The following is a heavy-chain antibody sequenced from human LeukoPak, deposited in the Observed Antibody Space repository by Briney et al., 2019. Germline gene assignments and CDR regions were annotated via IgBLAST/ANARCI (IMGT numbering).Heavy chain of an antibody. D-gene: IGHD3-9*01. CDR2: ISDTGEST. V-gene: IGHV3-23*01. CDR3: AKGYDILTGYFFDY. Sequence: GGSLRLSCAASGFTFSIYAMSWVRQAPGKGLEWVSSISDTGESTCYVDSAKGRFTISRDNSKNTLYLQMNTLGAEDAALYYCAKGYDILTGYFFDYWGQGTLVTVSS. CDR1: GFTFSIYA. J-gene: IGHJ4*02.